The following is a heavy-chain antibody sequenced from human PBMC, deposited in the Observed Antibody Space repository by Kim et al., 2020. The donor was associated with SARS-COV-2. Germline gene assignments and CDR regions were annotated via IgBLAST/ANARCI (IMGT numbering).Heavy chain of an antibody. V-gene: IGHV4-34*01. D-gene: IGHD3-9*01. J-gene: IGHJ1*01. CDR2: INHSGST. CDR3: ARGFTIFWGAYFQH. Sequence: SETLSLTCAVSGGSFSGYYWSWIRQPPGKGLEWIGEINHSGSTNYNPSLKSRVTISVDTSKNQFSVKLSSVTAADMAVYYCARGFTIFWGAYFQHWGQGT. CDR1: GGSFSGYY.